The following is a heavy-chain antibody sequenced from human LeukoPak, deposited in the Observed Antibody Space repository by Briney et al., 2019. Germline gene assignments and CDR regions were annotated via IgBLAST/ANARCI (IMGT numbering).Heavy chain of an antibody. CDR3: ARRCWSLRFLEARPHWFDP. J-gene: IGHJ5*02. CDR1: GGSISSSSYS. Sequence: KPSETLSLTCTVSGGSISSSSYSWGWIRQPPGKGLEWIGSIYYSGSTYYNPSLKSRVTISVDTSKNQFSLKLSSVTAADTVVYYCARRCWSLRFLEARPHWFDPWGQGTLVTVSS. CDR2: IYYSGST. D-gene: IGHD3-3*01. V-gene: IGHV4-39*01.